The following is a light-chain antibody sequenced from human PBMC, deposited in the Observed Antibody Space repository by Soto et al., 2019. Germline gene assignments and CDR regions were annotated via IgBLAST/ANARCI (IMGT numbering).Light chain of an antibody. CDR3: QQYDNWPSVT. CDR1: QSVGRS. V-gene: IGKV3-15*01. J-gene: IGKJ4*01. CDR2: GTS. Sequence: IVMTQSPATLSVSPGEGATLSCRASQSVGRSLAWYQQKPGQAPRLLMYGTSARATGIPATFSGSGSGTEFTLTISSLQSEDFAVYYCQQYDNWPSVTFGGGTKVEIK.